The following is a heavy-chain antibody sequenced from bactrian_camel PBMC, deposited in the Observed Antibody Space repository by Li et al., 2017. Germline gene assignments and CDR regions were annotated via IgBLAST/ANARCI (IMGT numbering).Heavy chain of an antibody. CDR3: AADRRYTLGLTVRWYEY. Sequence: VQLVESGGGSEQAGGSLRLSCAASGAAGSRYSMAWFRQAPGEVREGVAGIASDGYTTYADAVKGRFTISKDNAKNTLYLQMNGLKPEDTAMYYCAADRRYTLGLTVRWYEYWGQGTQVTVS. V-gene: IGHV3S53*01. D-gene: IGHD5*01. CDR2: IASDGYT. CDR1: GAAGSRYS. J-gene: IGHJ4*01.